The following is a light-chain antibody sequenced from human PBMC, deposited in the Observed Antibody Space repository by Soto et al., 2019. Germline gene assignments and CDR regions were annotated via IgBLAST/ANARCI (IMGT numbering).Light chain of an antibody. Sequence: DIPMTQSPSTLSASVGDRVTITCRASQSISSWLAWYQQKPGKAPNLLIYDASNLESGVPSRFSGSGSGTKFTLTISSLQPDDFATYYCQQYNGYLYTFGQGTKLEIK. V-gene: IGKV1-5*01. CDR3: QQYNGYLYT. J-gene: IGKJ2*01. CDR1: QSISSW. CDR2: DAS.